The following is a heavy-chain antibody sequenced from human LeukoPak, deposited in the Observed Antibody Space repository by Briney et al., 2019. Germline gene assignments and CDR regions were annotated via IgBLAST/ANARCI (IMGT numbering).Heavy chain of an antibody. J-gene: IGHJ3*02. D-gene: IGHD3-16*02. CDR3: ARGGERLLLGELSRFVAFDI. Sequence: NASQTLSLACTVSGGPLSNGGYEWSSIRQHPGKGLDWTGYIYYRGSTYYNPPLKSRVTISVDTSKNQFSLRLSSVTAADTAVYYCARGGERLLLGELSRFVAFDIWGQRTMVTVSS. CDR2: IYYRGST. CDR1: GGPLSNGGYE. V-gene: IGHV4-31*03.